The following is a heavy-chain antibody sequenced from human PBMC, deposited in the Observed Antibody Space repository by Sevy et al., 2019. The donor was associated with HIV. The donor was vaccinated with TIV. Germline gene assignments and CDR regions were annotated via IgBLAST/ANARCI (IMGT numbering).Heavy chain of an antibody. V-gene: IGHV3-33*01. D-gene: IGHD3-10*01. CDR1: GFTFSSYG. CDR3: ARDKLPPVMVTMVRGALSYYFDY. CDR2: IWYDGSNK. Sequence: GGSLRLSCAASGFTFSSYGMHWVRQAPGKGLEWVAVIWYDGSNKYYADSVKGRFTISRDNSKNPLFLQMNSQRAEDTAVYYCARDKLPPVMVTMVRGALSYYFDYWGQGTLVTVSS. J-gene: IGHJ4*02.